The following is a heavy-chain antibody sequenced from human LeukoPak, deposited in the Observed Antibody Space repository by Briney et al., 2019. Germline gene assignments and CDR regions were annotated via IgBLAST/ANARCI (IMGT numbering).Heavy chain of an antibody. D-gene: IGHD6-19*01. J-gene: IGHJ4*02. CDR2: IYYSGST. V-gene: IGHV4-39*01. Sequence: SETLSLTCTVSGGSISSSSYSLGWIRQPPGKGLEWIGSIYYSGSTYYNPSLKSRVTISVDTSKNQFSLKLSSVTAADTAVYYCARLSAVYSSDFWGQGTLVTVSS. CDR3: ARLSAVYSSDF. CDR1: GGSISSSSYS.